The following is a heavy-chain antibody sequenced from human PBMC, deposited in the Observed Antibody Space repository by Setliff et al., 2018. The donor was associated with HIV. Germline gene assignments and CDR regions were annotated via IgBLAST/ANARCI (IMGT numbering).Heavy chain of an antibody. V-gene: IGHV4-4*07. CDR1: GGSISSYY. J-gene: IGHJ4*02. Sequence: PSETLSLTCTVSGGSISSYYWSWIRQPAGKGLEWIGRIYTSGSTDYNPSLKGRVTMSVDTSKNQFSLKLSSVTAADTAVYYCAAQGGFLDWFPLVHWGQGTLVTVSS. D-gene: IGHD3-3*01. CDR3: AAQGGFLDWFPLVH. CDR2: IYTSGST.